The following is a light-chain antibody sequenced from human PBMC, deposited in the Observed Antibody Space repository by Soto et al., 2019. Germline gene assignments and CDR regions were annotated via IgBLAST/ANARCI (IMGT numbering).Light chain of an antibody. CDR1: QSISSIY. Sequence: EVVLTQSPGTLSLSPGERVTLSCSASQSISSIYLAWYQQKPGQAPRLVIYATSSRATGIPDRFSGSGSGTDFTLTISRLEPEDFAVYYCQQYGDGNSPRYSFGQGTRLDIK. V-gene: IGKV3-20*01. CDR2: ATS. CDR3: QQYGDGNSPRYS. J-gene: IGKJ2*03.